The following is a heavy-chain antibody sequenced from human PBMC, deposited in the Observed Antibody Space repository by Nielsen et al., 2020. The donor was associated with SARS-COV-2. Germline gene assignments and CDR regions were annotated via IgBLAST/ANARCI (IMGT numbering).Heavy chain of an antibody. V-gene: IGHV4-30-4*02. CDR3: ARGVAARCFDV. J-gene: IGHJ6*02. CDR2: IYYSGST. CDR1: GGSISSGDYY. Sequence: SETLSLTCTVSGGSISSGDYYWSWIRQPPGKGLEWIGYIYYSGSTYYNPSLKSRVTMSVDRSKNQFSLKLNSVTAADTAVYFCARGVAARCFDVWGQGTTVTVSS. D-gene: IGHD6-6*01.